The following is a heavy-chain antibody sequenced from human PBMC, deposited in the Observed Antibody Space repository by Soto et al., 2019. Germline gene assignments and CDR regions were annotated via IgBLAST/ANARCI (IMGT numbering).Heavy chain of an antibody. J-gene: IGHJ4*02. Sequence: EVQLVESGGGLVKPGGSLRLSCAASGFTFSNAWMNWVRQAPGKGLEWFGRIKSKTDGGTTDYAAPVKGRFTISRDDSKNTLYLQMNSLKTEDTAVYYCTTRSGYWGQGTLVTVSS. V-gene: IGHV3-15*07. CDR1: GFTFSNAW. D-gene: IGHD1-26*01. CDR3: TTRSGY. CDR2: IKSKTDGGTT.